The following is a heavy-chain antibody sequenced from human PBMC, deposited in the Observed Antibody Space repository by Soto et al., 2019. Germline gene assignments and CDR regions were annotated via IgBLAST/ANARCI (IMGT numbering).Heavy chain of an antibody. V-gene: IGHV4-30-4*01. D-gene: IGHD2-15*01. J-gene: IGHJ6*02. CDR3: AREVVVVVAATDYYYCGMDV. CDR1: GGSISSGDYY. Sequence: QVQLQESGPGLVKPSQTLSLTCTVSGGSISSGDYYWSWIRQPPGKGLEWIGYLYYSGSTYYNPSLKSRVTISVDEAKNQLSLKLSSVTAADTAVYYCAREVVVVVAATDYYYCGMDVWGQGTTVTVSS. CDR2: LYYSGST.